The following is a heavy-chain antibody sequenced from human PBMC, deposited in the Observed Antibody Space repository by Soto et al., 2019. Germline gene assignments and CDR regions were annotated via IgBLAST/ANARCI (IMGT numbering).Heavy chain of an antibody. V-gene: IGHV3-23*01. D-gene: IGHD6-13*01. J-gene: IGHJ4*02. CDR2: ISGSGGST. Sequence: EVQLLESGGGLVQPGGSLRLSCAASGFTFSSYDMSWVRQAPGKGLEWVSAISGSGGSTYYADSVNGRFIISRDNSKNTLYLQMNSLRAEDTAVYYCANDHSSSWYGSLGYCGQGALVTVSS. CDR1: GFTFSSYD. CDR3: ANDHSSSWYGSLGY.